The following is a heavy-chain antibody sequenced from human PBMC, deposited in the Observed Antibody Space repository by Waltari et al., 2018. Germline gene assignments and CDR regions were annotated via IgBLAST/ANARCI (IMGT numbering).Heavy chain of an antibody. D-gene: IGHD1-26*01. CDR1: GFTFSDYW. V-gene: IGHV3-7*03. CDR2: IKEDGSEI. CDR3: ARDGSRGGDFDY. Sequence: VQLVESGGGLVQPGGSLRLSCAASGFTFSDYWMTWVRQAPGKGLEWVANIKEDGSEIYYADCVKGRFTMSRDNAKNSLYLQMNSLRDEDMAIYYCARDGSRGGDFDYWGQGTLVTVSS. J-gene: IGHJ4*02.